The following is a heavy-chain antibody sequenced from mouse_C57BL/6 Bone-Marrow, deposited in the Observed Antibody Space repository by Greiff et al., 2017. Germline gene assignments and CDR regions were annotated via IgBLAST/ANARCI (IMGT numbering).Heavy chain of an antibody. CDR3: ARTDYYGSIPWYFDV. V-gene: IGHV5-17*01. CDR1: GFTFSDYG. D-gene: IGHD1-1*01. Sequence: EVNVVESGGGLVKPGGSLKLSCAASGFTFSDYGMHWVRQAPEKGLEWVAYISSGSSTIYYADTVKGRFTISRDNAKNTLFLQMTSLRSEDTAMYYCARTDYYGSIPWYFDVWGTGTTVTVSS. J-gene: IGHJ1*03. CDR2: ISSGSSTI.